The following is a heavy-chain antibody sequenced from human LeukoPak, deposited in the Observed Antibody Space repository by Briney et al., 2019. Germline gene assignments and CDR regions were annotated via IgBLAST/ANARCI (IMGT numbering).Heavy chain of an antibody. CDR3: ARGRYCSADICSGGDAFDI. CDR1: GGSINNYY. CDR2: IYTRGST. D-gene: IGHD2-15*01. V-gene: IGHV4-4*07. J-gene: IGHJ3*02. Sequence: SETLSLTCTVSGGSINNYYWSCMRHPAGKGLEWIGRIYTRGSTNYNPSLKSRVTMSVDTSKNQFPLKLSSVTAADTAGYYCARGRYCSADICSGGDAFDIWGQGTMVSVSS.